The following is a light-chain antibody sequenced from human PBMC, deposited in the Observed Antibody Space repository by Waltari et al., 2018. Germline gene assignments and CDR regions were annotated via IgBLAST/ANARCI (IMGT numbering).Light chain of an antibody. Sequence: SSELTQDPAVSVALGQTVRITCQGDSLGSDYANRYQQKPGQAPVLVIYGKNNRPSGIPDRFSGSSSGNTASLTITGAQAEDEADYYCNSRDTSGNHPVFGGGTKLTVL. CDR2: GKN. CDR1: SLGSDY. V-gene: IGLV3-19*01. J-gene: IGLJ2*01. CDR3: NSRDTSGNHPV.